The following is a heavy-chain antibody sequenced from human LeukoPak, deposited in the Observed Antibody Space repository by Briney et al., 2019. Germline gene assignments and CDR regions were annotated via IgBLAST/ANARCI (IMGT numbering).Heavy chain of an antibody. CDR1: GGSISSSNW. V-gene: IGHV4-4*02. Sequence: SGTLSLTCAVSGGSISSSNWWSWVRQPPGKGLEWIGYIYYSGSTYYNPSLKSRVTISVDTSKNQFSLKLSSVTAADTAVYYCARVRSVIVVVSPDWYFDLWGRGTLVTVSS. D-gene: IGHD3-22*01. J-gene: IGHJ2*01. CDR3: ARVRSVIVVVSPDWYFDL. CDR2: IYYSGST.